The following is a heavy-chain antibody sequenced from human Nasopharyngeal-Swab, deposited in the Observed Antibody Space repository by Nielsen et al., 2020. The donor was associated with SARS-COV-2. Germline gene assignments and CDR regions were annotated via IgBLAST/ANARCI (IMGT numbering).Heavy chain of an antibody. V-gene: IGHV4-59*01. D-gene: IGHD4-17*01. Sequence: SETLSLTCAVYGGSFSSYYWSWIRQPPGKGLEWIGYIYYSGRTNYNPSLKSRVTISVDTSKNQFSLKLSSVTAADTAVYYCARLKGTGGDYATYMDVWGQGTTVTVSS. CDR3: ARLKGTGGDYATYMDV. J-gene: IGHJ6*02. CDR2: IYYSGRT. CDR1: GGSFSSYY.